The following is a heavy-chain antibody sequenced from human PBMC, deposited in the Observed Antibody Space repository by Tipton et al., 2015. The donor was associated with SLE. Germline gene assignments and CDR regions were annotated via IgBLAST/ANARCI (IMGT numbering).Heavy chain of an antibody. V-gene: IGHV4-34*08. CDR2: VSHRGTT. Sequence: TLSLTCAVYGGTSRDYFWSWIRQPPGKGLEWIGEVSHRGTTSYNPSLDSRVTISLDRFNNQFTLKMTSVTAADTAVYYCANQNWNYYFWGQGNLVTVSS. CDR3: ANQNWNYYF. CDR1: GGTSRDYF. J-gene: IGHJ4*02. D-gene: IGHD1-7*01.